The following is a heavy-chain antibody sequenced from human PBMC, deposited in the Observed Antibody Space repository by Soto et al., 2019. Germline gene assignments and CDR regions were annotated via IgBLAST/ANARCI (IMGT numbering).Heavy chain of an antibody. J-gene: IGHJ4*02. CDR3: ARSVAVPGAHIDY. V-gene: IGHV4-59*01. Sequence: LSLTCGVSGGSISGSYWSWIRQSPGKGLEWLGYVYYTGSTNYSPSLRSRVSISVDTSKNEFSLRLSSVTAADTAVYFCARSVAVPGAHIDYWGQGTQVTVSS. CDR2: VYYTGST. D-gene: IGHD6-19*01. CDR1: GGSISGSY.